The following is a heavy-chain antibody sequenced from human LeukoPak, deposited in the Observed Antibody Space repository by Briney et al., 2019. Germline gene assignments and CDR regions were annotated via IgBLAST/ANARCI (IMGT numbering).Heavy chain of an antibody. J-gene: IGHJ5*02. CDR3: ATPPVNDYVWGSYRS. V-gene: IGHV1-24*01. D-gene: IGHD3-16*02. CDR2: FDPEDGET. Sequence: GASVKVSCKASGYTFTSYYMHRVRQAPGKGLEWMGGFDPEDGETIYAQKFQGRVTMTEDTSTDTAYMELSSLRSEDTAVYYCATPPVNDYVWGSYRSWGQGTLVTVSS. CDR1: GYTFTSYY.